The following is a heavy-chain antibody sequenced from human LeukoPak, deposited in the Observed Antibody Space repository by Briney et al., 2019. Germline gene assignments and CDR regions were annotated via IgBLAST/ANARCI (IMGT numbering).Heavy chain of an antibody. D-gene: IGHD6-13*01. CDR3: ARSPTPYSSSWYYYYYYMDV. V-gene: IGHV4-59*01. CDR2: MHYSGST. Sequence: SETLSLTCTVSGASISDYYWSWIRQPPGMGLEWIGYMHYSGSTNYNPSLKSRVTISVDTSKNQFSLKLSSVTAADTAVYYCARSPTPYSSSWYYYYYYMDVWGKGTTVTVSS. CDR1: GASISDYY. J-gene: IGHJ6*03.